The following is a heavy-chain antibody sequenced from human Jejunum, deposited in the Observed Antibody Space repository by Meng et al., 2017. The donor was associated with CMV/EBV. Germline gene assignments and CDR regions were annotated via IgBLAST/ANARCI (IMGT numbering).Heavy chain of an antibody. CDR1: GLTFSSYA. CDR2: FYISGRST. V-gene: IGHV3-23*03. Sequence: YGLTFSSYAMNWVRQAPGKGLEWISVFYISGRSTYYADSVKGRFTISRDNSKNMVYLQMNSLRVEDTAVYYCAKDRGGSDDAYDVWGQGATVTVSS. D-gene: IGHD3-16*01. J-gene: IGHJ3*01. CDR3: AKDRGGSDDAYDV.